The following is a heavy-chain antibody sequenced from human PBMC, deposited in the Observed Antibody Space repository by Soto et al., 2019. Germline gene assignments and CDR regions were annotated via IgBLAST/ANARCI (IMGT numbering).Heavy chain of an antibody. CDR3: ARGDEYYYVSGSYYDY. V-gene: IGHV3-53*04. CDR2: IYSGGST. D-gene: IGHD3-10*01. Sequence: GGSLRLSCAASGFTVSSNYMSWVRQAPGKGLEWVSVIYSGGSTYYADSVKGRFTISRHNSKNTLYLQMNSLRAEDTAVYYCARGDEYYYVSGSYYDYWGQGTLVTVSS. J-gene: IGHJ4*02. CDR1: GFTVSSNY.